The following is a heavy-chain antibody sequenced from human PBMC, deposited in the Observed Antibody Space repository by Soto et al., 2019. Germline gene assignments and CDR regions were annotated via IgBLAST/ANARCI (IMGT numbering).Heavy chain of an antibody. CDR2: ISSSSSTI. Sequence: EVQLVESGGGLVQPGGSLRLSCAASGFTFSSYSMNWVRQAPGKGLEWVSYISSSSSTIYYADSVKGRFTISRDNAKNSLYLHMNSLRAEDTAVYYCARTYGMITFGGVIAFDYWGQGTLVTVSS. CDR3: ARTYGMITFGGVIAFDY. J-gene: IGHJ4*02. D-gene: IGHD3-16*02. V-gene: IGHV3-48*01. CDR1: GFTFSSYS.